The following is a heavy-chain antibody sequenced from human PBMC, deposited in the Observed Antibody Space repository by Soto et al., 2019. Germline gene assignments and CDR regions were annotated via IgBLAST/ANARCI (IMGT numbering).Heavy chain of an antibody. CDR2: IIPIFDTT. Sequence: SVKVSCKSSGGTFSPFGVSWVRQAPGQGLEWMGMIIPIFDTTNYAQKFQGRVTITADTSTSTAYMELSSLSSEDTAVYYCAREGRLTGTDGFDYWGQGTMVTVSS. CDR1: GGTFSPFG. CDR3: AREGRLTGTDGFDY. J-gene: IGHJ4*02. V-gene: IGHV1-69*06. D-gene: IGHD1-20*01.